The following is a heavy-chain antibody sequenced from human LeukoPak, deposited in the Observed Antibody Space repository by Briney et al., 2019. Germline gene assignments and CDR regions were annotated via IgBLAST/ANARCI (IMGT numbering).Heavy chain of an antibody. Sequence: ASVKVSCKASGYTFTSYYMHWVRQAPGQGLEWMGKINSSDGSTRYAQKFQGRVTMTRDMSTSTVYMELSSLRSEDTAVYYCASSFYDLLVYFDYWGQGTLVTVSS. V-gene: IGHV1-46*01. CDR1: GYTFTSYY. CDR3: ASSFYDLLVYFDY. D-gene: IGHD5/OR15-5a*01. CDR2: INSSDGST. J-gene: IGHJ4*02.